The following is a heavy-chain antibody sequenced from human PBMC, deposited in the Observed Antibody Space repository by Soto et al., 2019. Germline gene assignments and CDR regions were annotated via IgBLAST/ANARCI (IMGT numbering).Heavy chain of an antibody. D-gene: IGHD1-26*01. CDR3: ARERGNVGYYYGMDV. CDR2: INPNSGGT. V-gene: IGHV1-2*04. J-gene: IGHJ6*02. Sequence: ASVKVSCKASGYTFTGYYMHWVRQAPGQGREWMGWINPNSGGTNYAQKFQGWVTMTRDTSISTAYMELSRLRSDDTAVYYCARERGNVGYYYGMDVWGQGTTVTVSS. CDR1: GYTFTGYY.